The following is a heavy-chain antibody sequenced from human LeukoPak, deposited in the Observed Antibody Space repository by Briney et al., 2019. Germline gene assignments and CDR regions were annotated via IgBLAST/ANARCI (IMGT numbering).Heavy chain of an antibody. J-gene: IGHJ4*02. CDR2: ISSSSSTI. D-gene: IGHD5-12*01. Sequence: GGSLRLSCAASGFTFSSYSMNWVRQAPGEGLEWVSYISSSSSTIYYADSVKGRFTISRDNAKNSLYLQMNSLRAEDTAVYYCAREEVATIIDYWGQGTLVTVS. CDR1: GFTFSSYS. CDR3: AREEVATIIDY. V-gene: IGHV3-48*01.